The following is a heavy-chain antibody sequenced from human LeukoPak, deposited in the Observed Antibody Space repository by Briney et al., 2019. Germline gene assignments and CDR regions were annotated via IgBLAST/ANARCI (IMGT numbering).Heavy chain of an antibody. Sequence: SETLSLTCAVYGGSFSGYYWSWIRQPPGKGLEWIGEINHSGSTNYNPSLKSRVTISVDTSKNQFSLKLSSVTAADTAVYYCARHDYGDYGGLDPWGQGTLVTVST. CDR1: GGSFSGYY. CDR3: ARHDYGDYGGLDP. D-gene: IGHD4-17*01. V-gene: IGHV4-34*01. J-gene: IGHJ5*02. CDR2: INHSGST.